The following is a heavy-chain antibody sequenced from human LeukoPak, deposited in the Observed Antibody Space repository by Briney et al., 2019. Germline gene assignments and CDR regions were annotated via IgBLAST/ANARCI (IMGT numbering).Heavy chain of an antibody. D-gene: IGHD6-19*01. V-gene: IGHV1-2*02. CDR2: INPNSGGT. J-gene: IGHJ4*02. CDR3: ARGTARGGSGWYDY. Sequence: GASVKVSCKASVYTLTGYYMHWVRQAPGHGLEWMGWINPNSGGTNYAQKFQGRVTMTRDTSISTAYMELSRLRSDDTAVYYCARGTARGGSGWYDYWGQGTLVTVSS. CDR1: VYTLTGYY.